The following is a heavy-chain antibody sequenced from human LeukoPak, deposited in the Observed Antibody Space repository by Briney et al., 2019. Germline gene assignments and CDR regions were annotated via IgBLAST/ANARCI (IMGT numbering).Heavy chain of an antibody. V-gene: IGHV4-61*02. CDR1: GGSISSGNDR. J-gene: IGHJ4*02. CDR3: ARDVGYYFDF. CDR2: VHSSGST. Sequence: PSGTLSLTCTVSGGSISSGNDRWSWIRQPAGKGLECIGRVHSSGSTNYNPSLKSRVTISADTSKNQFSLRLNSVTAADTAVYYCARDVGYYFDFWGQGTLVTVCS. D-gene: IGHD1-26*01.